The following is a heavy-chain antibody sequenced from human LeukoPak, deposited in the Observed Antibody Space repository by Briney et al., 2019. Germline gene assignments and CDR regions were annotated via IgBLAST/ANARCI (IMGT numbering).Heavy chain of an antibody. V-gene: IGHV3-7*01. D-gene: IGHD3-22*01. Sequence: GSLRLSCAASGFSLSGYWMTWVRQAPGKGLGWVANIKDDGSRKHDVDSARGRFTISRDNAKNSLYLDMNSLRAEDTAVYYCARECIDGYYESSGYDLWGQGTLVTVSS. J-gene: IGHJ4*02. CDR3: ARECIDGYYESSGYDL. CDR2: IKDDGSRK. CDR1: GFSLSGYW.